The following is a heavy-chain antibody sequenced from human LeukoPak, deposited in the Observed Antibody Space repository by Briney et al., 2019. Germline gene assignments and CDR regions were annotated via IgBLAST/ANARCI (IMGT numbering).Heavy chain of an antibody. Sequence: GASVKVSCKASGYTFTGYYMHWVRQAPGQGLEWMGWINPNSGGTNYAQKFQGRVTMTRDTSISTAYMELSRLRSDDTAVYYCARGWSGSYYSHYYYMDVWGKGTTVTVPS. D-gene: IGHD1-26*01. CDR1: GYTFTGYY. V-gene: IGHV1-2*02. CDR2: INPNSGGT. J-gene: IGHJ6*03. CDR3: ARGWSGSYYSHYYYMDV.